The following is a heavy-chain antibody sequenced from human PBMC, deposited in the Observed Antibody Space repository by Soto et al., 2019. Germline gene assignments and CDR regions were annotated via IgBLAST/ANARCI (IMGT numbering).Heavy chain of an antibody. V-gene: IGHV4-31*03. Sequence: QVQLQESGPGLVKPSQTLSLTCTVSGASISNGDYYWSWIRQHPGKGLEWIGYIYYSGSTYYNPSLKSRVTISGDTYKNQFSLKLSSVTAADTAVYYRASIYDSSGYHYGNNWFDLWGQGTLVTVSS. CDR2: IYYSGST. CDR1: GASISNGDYY. CDR3: ASIYDSSGYHYGNNWFDL. D-gene: IGHD3-22*01. J-gene: IGHJ5*02.